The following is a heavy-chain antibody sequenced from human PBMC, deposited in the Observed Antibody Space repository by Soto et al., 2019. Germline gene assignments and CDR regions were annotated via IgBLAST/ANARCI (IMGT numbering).Heavy chain of an antibody. V-gene: IGHV1-24*01. J-gene: IGHJ4*02. CDR2: FDPEDGET. Sequence: GASVKVSCKVSGYTLTELSMHWVRQAPGKGLEWMGGFDPEDGETIYAQKFQGRVTMTEDTSTDTAYMELSSLRSEDTAVYYCATGFTRLGVVAALVDLDYWRQGTLVTVSS. CDR3: ATGFTRLGVVAALVDLDY. D-gene: IGHD2-15*01. CDR1: GYTLTELS.